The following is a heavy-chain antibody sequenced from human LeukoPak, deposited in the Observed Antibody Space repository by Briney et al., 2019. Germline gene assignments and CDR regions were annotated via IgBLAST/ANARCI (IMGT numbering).Heavy chain of an antibody. CDR3: AKKGAVGIAAAAFDY. CDR2: ISYDGSTI. V-gene: IGHV3-30*18. D-gene: IGHD6-13*01. CDR1: GFTFSSYG. Sequence: GGSLRLSCAASGFTFSSYGMHWVRQAPGKGLEWVAVISYDGSTIYYADSVKGRFTISRDNSKNTLYLQMNRLRAEDTAVYYCAKKGAVGIAAAAFDYWGQGTLVTVSS. J-gene: IGHJ4*02.